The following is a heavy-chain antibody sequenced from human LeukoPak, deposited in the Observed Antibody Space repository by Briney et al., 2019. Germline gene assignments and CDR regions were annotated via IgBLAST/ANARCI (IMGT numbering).Heavy chain of an antibody. J-gene: IGHJ5*02. CDR3: ARVSVPYSSSWYRWFDP. D-gene: IGHD6-13*01. Sequence: ASVKVSCKASGYTFTSYAMHWVRQAPGQRLEWMGWINAGNGNTKYSQKFQGRVTITRDTSASTAYMELSSLRSEDTAVYYCARVSVPYSSSWYRWFDPWGQGTLVTVSS. V-gene: IGHV1-3*01. CDR1: GYTFTSYA. CDR2: INAGNGNT.